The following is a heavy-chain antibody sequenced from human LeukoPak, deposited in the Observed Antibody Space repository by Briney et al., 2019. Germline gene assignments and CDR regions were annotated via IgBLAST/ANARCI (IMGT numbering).Heavy chain of an antibody. CDR2: IYTSGST. Sequence: SETLSLTCTVSGGSISSGSYYWSWIRQPAGKGLEWIGRIYTSGSTNYNPSLKSRVTISVDTSKNQFSLKLSSVTAADTAVYYCARYSSSWRDAFDIWGQGTMVTVSS. D-gene: IGHD6-13*01. V-gene: IGHV4-61*02. CDR3: ARYSSSWRDAFDI. J-gene: IGHJ3*02. CDR1: GGSISSGSYY.